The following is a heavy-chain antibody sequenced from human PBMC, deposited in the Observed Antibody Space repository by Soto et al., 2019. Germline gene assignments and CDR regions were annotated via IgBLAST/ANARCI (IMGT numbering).Heavy chain of an antibody. J-gene: IGHJ6*02. CDR3: ARERLTMVPGVIITDYYYYGMDV. CDR1: GYTFTSYG. V-gene: IGHV1-18*01. CDR2: ISAYNGNT. Sequence: GASVKVSCKASGYTFTSYGISWVRQAPGQGLEWMGWISAYNGNTNYAQKLQGRVTITRDTSASTAYMELSSLRSEDTAVYYCARERLTMVPGVIITDYYYYGMDVWGQGTTVNVSS. D-gene: IGHD3-10*01.